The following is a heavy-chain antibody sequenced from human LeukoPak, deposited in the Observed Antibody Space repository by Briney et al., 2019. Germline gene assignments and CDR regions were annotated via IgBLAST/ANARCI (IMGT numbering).Heavy chain of an antibody. J-gene: IGHJ4*02. CDR1: GFSLTTSGVG. D-gene: IGHD2-15*01. V-gene: IGHV2-5*02. Sequence: SGPTLVKPTQTLTLTCTFSGFSLTTSGVGVGWIRQPPGKALEGLALIYWDDEKRYSPSLRTRITITKDTSKSQVALTMTNMDPVDTATYYCAHLYFYNAGGYSRAFDYWGQGTLVTVSS. CDR3: AHLYFYNAGGYSRAFDY. CDR2: IYWDDEK.